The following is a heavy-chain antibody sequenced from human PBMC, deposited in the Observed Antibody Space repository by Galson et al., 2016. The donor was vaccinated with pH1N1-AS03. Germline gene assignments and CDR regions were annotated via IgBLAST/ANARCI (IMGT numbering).Heavy chain of an antibody. V-gene: IGHV1-2*04. CDR3: SRDPRGPCTSATCPTTYYFGMDV. CDR1: GYIFTGFY. CDR2: INTDSGVT. D-gene: IGHD2-2*01. Sequence: SVKVSCKASGYIFTGFYVHWVRQAPGQGLEWMGWINTDSGVTNYAQKLEAWVTMTRDTSVSTAYMELNGLKSDDTAVYYYSRDPRGPCTSATCPTTYYFGMDVWGQGTTVIVSS. J-gene: IGHJ6*02.